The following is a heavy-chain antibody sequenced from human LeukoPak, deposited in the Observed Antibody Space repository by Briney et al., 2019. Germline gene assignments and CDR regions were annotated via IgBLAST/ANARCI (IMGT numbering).Heavy chain of an antibody. CDR1: GYSFIENY. Sequence: ASVKVSCKVSGYSFIENYLHWVRQAPGQELEWMGLINPHTGAANFSHKFQGRVTMTRDTSISTAYMHLTRLKFDDTAMYYCARGKSGYSPWGQGTPVTVSS. D-gene: IGHD3-3*01. J-gene: IGHJ4*02. CDR3: ARGKSGYSP. CDR2: INPHTGAA. V-gene: IGHV1-2*02.